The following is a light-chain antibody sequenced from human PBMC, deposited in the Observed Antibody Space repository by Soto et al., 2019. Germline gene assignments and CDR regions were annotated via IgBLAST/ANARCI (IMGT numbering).Light chain of an antibody. CDR1: STDVDGYDY. Sequence: QCALTQPASVSGSPGQWITISCTGASTDVDGYDYVSWYQQHPGQAPKLMIYDVNNRPSGVSYRFSGSKSGDTASLTISGLQAEDDADYYCSSYTSSAPFYVFGTGTKVTVL. CDR2: DVN. V-gene: IGLV2-14*03. J-gene: IGLJ1*01. CDR3: SSYTSSAPFYV.